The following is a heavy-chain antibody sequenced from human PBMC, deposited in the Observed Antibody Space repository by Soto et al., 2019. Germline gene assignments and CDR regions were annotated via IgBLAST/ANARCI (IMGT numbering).Heavy chain of an antibody. CDR1: GGTFSSYR. CDR2: IVPIYRTA. CDR3: VRDSGAKLSSS. V-gene: IGHV1-69*01. D-gene: IGHD6-13*01. Sequence: QVQLVQSGAEVKKPGSSVKVSCKASGGTFSSYRINWVRQAPGQGLEWVGGIVPIYRTADYAQKFQGRVTITADESARTSYMEQRRLKSQDTAVYYCVRDSGAKLSSSWGQGTLVTVSS. J-gene: IGHJ4*02.